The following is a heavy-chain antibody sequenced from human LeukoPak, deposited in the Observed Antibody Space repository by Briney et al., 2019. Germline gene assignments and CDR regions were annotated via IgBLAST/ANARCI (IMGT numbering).Heavy chain of an antibody. J-gene: IGHJ4*02. CDR3: AKHFGASSGYAFDF. Sequence: LRIPREASRPTFSDYAMISVREAPVKKLEWVSTITASAASTYYTDSVRGRFTISRDNSKSTLYLQMSNLRAEDTAVYYCAKHFGASSGYAFDFWGQGTLVTVSS. CDR2: ITASAAST. V-gene: IGHV3-23*01. CDR1: RPTFSDYA. D-gene: IGHD5-12*01.